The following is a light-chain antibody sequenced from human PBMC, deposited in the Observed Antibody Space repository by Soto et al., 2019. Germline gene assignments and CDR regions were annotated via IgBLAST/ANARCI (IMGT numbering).Light chain of an antibody. CDR1: QSVSSY. CDR3: QQRSSWPGT. J-gene: IGKJ1*01. CDR2: DAS. V-gene: IGKV3-11*01. Sequence: EIVLTQSAATLPLSPGARATLSRRASQSVSSYLAWYKQKPGQAPRILSYDASRRATGIPARFSGSGSGTDFTLTISSLEPKDFAIYYCQQRSSWPGTFGQGTKVDIK.